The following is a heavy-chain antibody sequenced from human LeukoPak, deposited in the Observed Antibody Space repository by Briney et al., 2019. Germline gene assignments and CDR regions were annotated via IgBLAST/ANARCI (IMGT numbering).Heavy chain of an antibody. CDR1: GFTFGDYF. J-gene: IGHJ4*02. CDR2: ISGGGEGT. D-gene: IGHD1-26*01. V-gene: IGHV3-23*01. Sequence: GGSLRLSCTASGFTFGDYFIHWVRQAPGKGLEWVSGISGGGEGTFYADSVKGRFTISRDISKSTLFLQMNSLRVEDTAVYYCAKATGSYPSNPFDYWGQGTLVTVSS. CDR3: AKATGSYPSNPFDY.